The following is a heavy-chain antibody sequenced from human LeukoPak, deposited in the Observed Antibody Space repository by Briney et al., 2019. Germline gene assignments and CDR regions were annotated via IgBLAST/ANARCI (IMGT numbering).Heavy chain of an antibody. Sequence: SGTLSLTCTVSGASISSSGYYWGWFRHPPGRGLGWIGNIYYSGSAYYNPSLKSRVTISVDTSKNHFSLKLNSVTAADTALYYCARLGYCSSACCGPLDYWGQGTLVTVSS. J-gene: IGHJ4*02. CDR3: ARLGYCSSACCGPLDY. V-gene: IGHV4-39*02. CDR1: GASISSSGYY. CDR2: IYYSGSA. D-gene: IGHD2-2*01.